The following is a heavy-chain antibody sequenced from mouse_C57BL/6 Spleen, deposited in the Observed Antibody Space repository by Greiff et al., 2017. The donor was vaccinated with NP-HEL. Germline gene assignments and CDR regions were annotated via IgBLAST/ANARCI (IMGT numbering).Heavy chain of an antibody. CDR1: GYTFTSYW. V-gene: IGHV1-5*01. D-gene: IGHD1-1*01. Sequence: VQLQQSGTVLARPGASVKMPCKTSGYTFTSYWMHWVKQRPGQGLEWIGAIYPGNSDTSYNQKFKGKAKLTAVTSASTAYMELSSLTNEDSAVYYCTRSGITTVVATGDFDYWGQGTTLTVSS. J-gene: IGHJ2*01. CDR3: TRSGITTVVATGDFDY. CDR2: IYPGNSDT.